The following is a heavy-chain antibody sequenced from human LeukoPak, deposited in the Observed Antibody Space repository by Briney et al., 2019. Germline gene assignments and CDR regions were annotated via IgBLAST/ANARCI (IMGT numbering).Heavy chain of an antibody. D-gene: IGHD1-7*01. CDR3: AGHPNFLNWFDP. CDR2: IYYSGST. Sequence: PSETLSLTCTVSGGSISSSSYYWGWIRQPPGKGLEWIGSIYYSGSTYYNPSLKSRVTISVDTSKNQFSLKLSSVTAADTAVYYCAGHPNFLNWFDPWGQGTLVTVSS. CDR1: GGSISSSSYY. V-gene: IGHV4-39*07. J-gene: IGHJ5*02.